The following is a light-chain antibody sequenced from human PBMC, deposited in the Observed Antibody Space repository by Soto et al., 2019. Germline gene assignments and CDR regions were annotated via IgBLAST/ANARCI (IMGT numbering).Light chain of an antibody. V-gene: IGKV3-20*01. CDR3: HQYGSSPPLT. J-gene: IGKJ4*01. CDR1: QSVSSRF. Sequence: EILLTQSPGTLSLSPGERATLSCRASQSVSSRFLAWHQQKPGQAPRLLISGASSRATGIPDRFSGSGSGTEFTLTISRLEPEDFAVYYCHQYGSSPPLTFGGGTKLEIK. CDR2: GAS.